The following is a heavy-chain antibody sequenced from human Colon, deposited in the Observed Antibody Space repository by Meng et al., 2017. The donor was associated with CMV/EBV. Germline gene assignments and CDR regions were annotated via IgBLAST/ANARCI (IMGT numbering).Heavy chain of an antibody. CDR2: MYFSGIA. Sequence: QMQRQESGPGLGKPAETLSPTCTASGDPISSGSHSWAWFRQPPGKRLEWIGSMYFSGIADYNPSLKSRVTISLHATQKQFSLRLTSVTAADSAVYFCARDLTNKWFYYWGQGTLVTVSS. J-gene: IGHJ4*02. CDR1: GDPISSGSHS. V-gene: IGHV4-39*07. D-gene: IGHD1-26*01. CDR3: ARDLTNKWFYY.